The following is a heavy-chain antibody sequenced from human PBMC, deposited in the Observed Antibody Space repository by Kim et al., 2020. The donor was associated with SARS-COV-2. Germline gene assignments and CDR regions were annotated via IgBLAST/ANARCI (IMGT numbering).Heavy chain of an antibody. V-gene: IGHV4-59*01. CDR2: IYYNGNT. CDR1: GDSIRGAD. CDR3: AREPRSFSLGFDF. Sequence: SETLSLTCTVSGDSIRGADWSWIRQSPGRGLEWIGEIYYNGNTNYNPSLKSRVTMSADTSKNQLSLKLSSLTAADTAVYYCAREPRSFSLGFDFWGQGTLVTVSS. J-gene: IGHJ4*02.